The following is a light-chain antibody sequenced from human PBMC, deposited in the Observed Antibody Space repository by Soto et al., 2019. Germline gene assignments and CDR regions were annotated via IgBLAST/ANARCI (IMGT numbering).Light chain of an antibody. CDR2: GNS. J-gene: IGLJ2*01. CDR1: SSNIGAGYV. CDR3: QSYDKSLSGYVL. V-gene: IGLV1-40*01. Sequence: QSVLTQPPSVSGAPGQRVTISCTGGSSNIGAGYVVHWYQQLPGAAPKLLIYGNSNRPSGVPDRFSGSKSCTSASLAITGLQAEDEAGYYCQSYDKSLSGYVLFGGGTKLTVL.